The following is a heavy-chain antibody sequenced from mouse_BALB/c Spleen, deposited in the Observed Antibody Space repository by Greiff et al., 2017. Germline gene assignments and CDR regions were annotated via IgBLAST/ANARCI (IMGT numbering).Heavy chain of an antibody. Sequence: EVMLVESGPGLVKPSQSLSLTCTVTGYSITSDYAWNWIRQFPGNKLEWMGYISYSGSTSYNPSLKSRISITRDTSKNQFFLQLNSVTTEDTATYYCAREGENSYFDYWGQGTTLTVSS. J-gene: IGHJ2*01. V-gene: IGHV3-2*02. CDR1: GYSITSDYA. CDR3: AREGENSYFDY. CDR2: ISYSGST.